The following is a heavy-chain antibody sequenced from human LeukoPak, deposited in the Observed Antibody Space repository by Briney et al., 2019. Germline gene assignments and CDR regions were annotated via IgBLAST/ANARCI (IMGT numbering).Heavy chain of an antibody. CDR2: IYYSGST. J-gene: IGHJ4*02. CDR1: GGSISSYY. D-gene: IGHD3-9*01. CDR3: ARGIRYFDSSMMSDY. Sequence: SETLSLTCTVSGGSISSYYWSWIRQPPGKGLVGIVYIYYSGSTNYNPSLKSRVTISVDTSKNQFSLKLSSVTAADTAVSYCARGIRYFDSSMMSDYWGQGTLVTVSS. V-gene: IGHV4-59*01.